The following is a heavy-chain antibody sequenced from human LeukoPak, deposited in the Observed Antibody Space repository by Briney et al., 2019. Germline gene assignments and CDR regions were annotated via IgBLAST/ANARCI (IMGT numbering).Heavy chain of an antibody. V-gene: IGHV4-59*08. CDR2: IYYSGST. J-gene: IGHJ4*02. Sequence: SETLSLTSTVSGGSITSYYWSWIRQPPGKGLEWIGYIYYSGSTNYNPSLKSRVTISVDTSKNQFSLKLSSVTAADTAVYYCASYPVSGSYYDYWGQGTLVTVSS. CDR1: GGSITSYY. D-gene: IGHD1-26*01. CDR3: ASYPVSGSYYDY.